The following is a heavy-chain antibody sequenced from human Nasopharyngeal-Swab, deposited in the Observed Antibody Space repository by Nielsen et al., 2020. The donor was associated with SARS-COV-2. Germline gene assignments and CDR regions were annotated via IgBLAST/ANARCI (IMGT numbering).Heavy chain of an antibody. CDR2: VSWNSGSI. CDR1: GFTFDEYA. CDR3: ATIAAAQFNYYGMDV. J-gene: IGHJ6*02. D-gene: IGHD6-13*01. V-gene: IGHV3-9*01. Sequence: SLKISCAASGFTFDEYALHWVRQAPGKGLEWVSGVSWNSGSIGYADSVKGRFTISRDNAKNSLYLQMNSLRAEDTALYYCATIAAAQFNYYGMDVWRQGTTVTVSS.